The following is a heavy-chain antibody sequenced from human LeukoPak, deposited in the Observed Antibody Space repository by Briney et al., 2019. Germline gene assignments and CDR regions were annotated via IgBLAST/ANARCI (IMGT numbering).Heavy chain of an antibody. Sequence: SVKVSCKASGGTFSSYAISWVRQAPGQGLEWMGRIIPILGIANYAQKFQGRVTMTRNTSISTAYMELSSLRSEDTAVYYCARVLKALKPNWFDPWGQGTLVTVSS. D-gene: IGHD4/OR15-4a*01. CDR1: GGTFSSYA. J-gene: IGHJ5*02. CDR2: IIPILGIA. V-gene: IGHV1-69*04. CDR3: ARVLKALKPNWFDP.